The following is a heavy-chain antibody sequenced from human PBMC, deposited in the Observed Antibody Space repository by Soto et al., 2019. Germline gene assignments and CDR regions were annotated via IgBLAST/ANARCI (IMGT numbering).Heavy chain of an antibody. CDR2: IYYSGST. CDR3: ASMYGPIYGDYEATYGDWFDP. V-gene: IGHV4-31*03. J-gene: IGHJ5*02. CDR1: GGSISSGGYY. Sequence: SETLSLTCTVSGGSISSGGYYWSWIRQHPGKGLEWIGYIYYSGSTYYNPSLKSRVTISVDTSKNQFSLKLSSVTAADTAVYYCASMYGPIYGDYEATYGDWFDPWGQGTLVTVSS. D-gene: IGHD4-17*01.